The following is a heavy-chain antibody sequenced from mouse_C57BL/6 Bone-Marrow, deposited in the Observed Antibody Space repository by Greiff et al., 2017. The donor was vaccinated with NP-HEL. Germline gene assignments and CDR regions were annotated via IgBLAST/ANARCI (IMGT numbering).Heavy chain of an antibody. V-gene: IGHV1-69*01. J-gene: IGHJ1*03. CDR3: ESAVPYGDYVDWYFYV. D-gene: IGHD2-13*01. CDR1: GYTFTSYW. Sequence: QVQLQQPGAELVMPGASVKLSCKASGYTFTSYWMHWVKQRPGQGLEWIGEIDPSDSYTNYNQKFKGKSTLTVDKSSSTAYMQLSSMTSEDSAVYYCESAVPYGDYVDWYFYVWGTVTTVTVAS. CDR2: IDPSDSYT.